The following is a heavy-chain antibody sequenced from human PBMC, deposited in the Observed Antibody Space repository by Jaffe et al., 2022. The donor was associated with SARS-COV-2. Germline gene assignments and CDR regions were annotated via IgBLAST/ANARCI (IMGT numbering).Heavy chain of an antibody. J-gene: IGHJ5*02. D-gene: IGHD4-17*01. Sequence: QLQLQESGPGLVKPSETLSLTCTVSGGSISSSSYYWGWIRQPPGKGLEWIGSIYYGGNTYYNPSLKSRVTIFVDTSKNQFSLKLNSVTAADTAVYWCASNVYGFPGGWFDPWGQGTPVTVSS. CDR2: IYYGGNT. CDR1: GGSISSSSYY. CDR3: ASNVYGFPGGWFDP. V-gene: IGHV4-39*01.